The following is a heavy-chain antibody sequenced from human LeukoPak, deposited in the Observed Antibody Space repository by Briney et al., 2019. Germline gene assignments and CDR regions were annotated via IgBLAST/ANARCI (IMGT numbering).Heavy chain of an antibody. D-gene: IGHD3-22*01. V-gene: IGHV3-23*01. CDR3: AKVTESDYSYPFDN. J-gene: IGHJ4*02. CDR1: EFTFSRFD. CDR2: ITGTGGTT. Sequence: GGSLRLSCAASEFTFSRFDMSWVRQAPGKGREWVSRITGTGGTTQYADSVKGRFTISRDNSKNTLYLQMSSLRAEDTAIYYCAKVTESDYSYPFDNWGQGTLVTVSS.